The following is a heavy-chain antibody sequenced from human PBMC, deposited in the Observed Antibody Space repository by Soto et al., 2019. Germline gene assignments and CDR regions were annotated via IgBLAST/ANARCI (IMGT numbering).Heavy chain of an antibody. CDR1: GYTFTPYA. CDR2: FSPDTGNR. D-gene: IGHD1-26*01. J-gene: IGHJ3*02. CDR3: ARRGAVDAFDI. V-gene: IGHV1-3*01. Sequence: QVQLVQSGAEVKKPGASVKVSCKASGYTFTPYAMHWVRQAPGQRLEWMGLFSPDTGNRKYSQKLQDIVTITGDTSASTVYMELSSLRSDDKAVYYCARRGAVDAFDIWGQGTMVTVST.